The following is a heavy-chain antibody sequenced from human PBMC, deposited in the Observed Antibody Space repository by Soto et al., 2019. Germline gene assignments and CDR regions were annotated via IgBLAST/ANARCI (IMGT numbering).Heavy chain of an antibody. J-gene: IGHJ4*02. Sequence: GSLRLSCAASGFTFSSCAMSWVRQAPGKGLEWVSAISGSGGSTYYADSVKGRFTISRDNSKNTLYLQMNSLRAEDTAVYYCAKAPGRGVVVPAASGPFDYWGQGTLVTVSS. CDR2: ISGSGGST. D-gene: IGHD2-2*01. V-gene: IGHV3-23*01. CDR3: AKAPGRGVVVPAASGPFDY. CDR1: GFTFSSCA.